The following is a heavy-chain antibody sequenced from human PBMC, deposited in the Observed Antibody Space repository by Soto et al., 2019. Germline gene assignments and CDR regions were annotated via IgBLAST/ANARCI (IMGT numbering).Heavy chain of an antibody. CDR3: ARVYGRGDYFDF. D-gene: IGHD1-26*01. V-gene: IGHV4-30-4*01. CDR2: MYYTGKT. J-gene: IGHJ4*02. Sequence: QVQLQESGPGLVKPSQTLSLTCTVSGTTISSGDHYWSWIRQAPGKGLEWIGYMYYTGKTYYNTSLQSRVTLSVDTSKNQFSRKMTSVTAADMAMYFCARVYGRGDYFDFWGRGTLVSVSS. CDR1: GTTISSGDHY.